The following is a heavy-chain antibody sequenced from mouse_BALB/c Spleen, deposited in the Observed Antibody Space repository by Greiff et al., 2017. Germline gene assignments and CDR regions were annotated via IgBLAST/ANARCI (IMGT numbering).Heavy chain of an antibody. D-gene: IGHD1-1*01. Sequence: EVKLMESGPGLVKPSQSLSLTCTVTGYSITSDYAWNWIRQFPGNKLEWMGYISYSGSTSYNPSLKSRISITRDTSKNQFFLQLNSVTTEDTATYYCARRDYYGSSYAFDYWGQGTTLTVSS. V-gene: IGHV3-2*02. CDR2: ISYSGST. CDR1: GYSITSDYA. CDR3: ARRDYYGSSYAFDY. J-gene: IGHJ2*01.